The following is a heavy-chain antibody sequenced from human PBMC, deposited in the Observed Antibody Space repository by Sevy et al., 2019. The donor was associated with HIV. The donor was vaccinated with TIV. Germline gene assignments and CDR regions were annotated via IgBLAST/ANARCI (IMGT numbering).Heavy chain of an antibody. D-gene: IGHD3-3*01. CDR2: IWYDGSNK. Sequence: GGSLRLSCAASGFTFSSYGMHWVRQAPGKGLEWVAVIWYDGSNKYYADSVKGRFTISRDNSKNTLYQQMNSLRAVDMAVYYCARGGRDYDFWSGYSIEPYYGMDVWGQGTTVTVSS. CDR1: GFTFSSYG. V-gene: IGHV3-33*01. J-gene: IGHJ6*02. CDR3: ARGGRDYDFWSGYSIEPYYGMDV.